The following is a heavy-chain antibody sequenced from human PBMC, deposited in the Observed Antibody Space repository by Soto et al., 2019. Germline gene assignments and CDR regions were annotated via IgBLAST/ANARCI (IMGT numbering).Heavy chain of an antibody. J-gene: IGHJ4*02. V-gene: IGHV3-23*01. Sequence: PGGSLRLSCAASGFTFSSYAMSWVRQAPGKGLEWVSAISGSSGSTYYADSVQGRFTISRDNSKNTLYLQMNSLRAEDTAVYYCGYDFWSGYSPLDYWGQGTLVTVS. CDR1: GFTFSSYA. CDR3: GYDFWSGYSPLDY. D-gene: IGHD3-3*01. CDR2: ISGSSGST.